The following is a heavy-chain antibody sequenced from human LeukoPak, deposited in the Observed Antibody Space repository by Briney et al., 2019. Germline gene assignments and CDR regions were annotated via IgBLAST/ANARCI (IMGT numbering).Heavy chain of an antibody. J-gene: IGHJ3*02. CDR2: ISSNGGST. CDR3: VKDLRVPLDSFDI. D-gene: IGHD3-10*01. V-gene: IGHV3-64D*06. Sequence: GGSLRLSCSASGFTFSSYPMHWVRQAPGKGLEYVSAISSNGGSTYYADSVKGRFTISRDNPKNTLYLQMSILRPEDTAVYYCVKDLRVPLDSFDIWGQGTMVTVSS. CDR1: GFTFSSYP.